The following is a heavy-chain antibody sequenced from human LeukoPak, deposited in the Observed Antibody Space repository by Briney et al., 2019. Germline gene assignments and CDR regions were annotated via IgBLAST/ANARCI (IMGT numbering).Heavy chain of an antibody. CDR3: ARLNARGNWFDP. J-gene: IGHJ5*02. Sequence: ASVKVSCKASGYTFTSYYMHWVRQAPGQGLEWMGIINPSGGSTSYAQKFQGRVTMTRDTSTSTVYMELSSLRSDDTAVYYCARLNARGNWFDPWGQGTLVTVSS. V-gene: IGHV1-46*01. CDR2: INPSGGST. CDR1: GYTFTSYY.